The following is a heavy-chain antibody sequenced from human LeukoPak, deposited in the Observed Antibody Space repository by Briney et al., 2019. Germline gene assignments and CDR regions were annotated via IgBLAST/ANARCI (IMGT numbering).Heavy chain of an antibody. V-gene: IGHV1-2*02. Sequence: ASVNVSCKSSGYTLTGYYMHWVRQAPGQGLECMGCINPNSGGTNYAQKFQGRVTMTRDTSNRTAYMELGRMRSDDTAVYYCAREGSGYDRNPFDYWGQGTLVTVSS. CDR1: GYTLTGYY. CDR3: AREGSGYDRNPFDY. J-gene: IGHJ4*02. CDR2: INPNSGGT. D-gene: IGHD5-12*01.